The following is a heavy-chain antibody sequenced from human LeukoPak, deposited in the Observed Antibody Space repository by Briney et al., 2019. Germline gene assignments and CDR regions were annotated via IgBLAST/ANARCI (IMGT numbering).Heavy chain of an antibody. J-gene: IGHJ3*02. D-gene: IGHD6-13*01. CDR2: IYPGDSDT. Sequence: GESLKISCKGSGYSLTSYWIGWVRQMPGKGLEWMGVIYPGDSDTRYSPSFQGQVTISADKSISTAYLQWSSLKASDTAMYYCARTHLAAAVRGAFDIWGQGTMVTVSS. CDR1: GYSLTSYW. V-gene: IGHV5-51*01. CDR3: ARTHLAAAVRGAFDI.